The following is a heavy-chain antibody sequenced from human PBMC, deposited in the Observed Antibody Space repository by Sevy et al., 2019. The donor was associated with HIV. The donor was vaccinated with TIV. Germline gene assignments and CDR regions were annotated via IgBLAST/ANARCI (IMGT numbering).Heavy chain of an antibody. Sequence: GGSLRLSCAASGFTFRNYAMAWVRQAPGRGLEWVSSISGAGTTSDYADSVKGRFTISRDNSKSTLYLEMNNLRADDTAVYYCAKVWPSDYWGQGTLVTVSS. CDR3: AKVWPSDY. V-gene: IGHV3-23*01. D-gene: IGHD2-21*01. CDR1: GFTFRNYA. CDR2: ISGAGTTS. J-gene: IGHJ4*02.